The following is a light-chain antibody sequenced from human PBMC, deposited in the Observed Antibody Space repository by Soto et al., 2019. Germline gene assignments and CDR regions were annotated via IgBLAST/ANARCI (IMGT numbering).Light chain of an antibody. CDR2: KAP. V-gene: IGKV1-5*03. Sequence: DIQMTQSPSTLSASVGDRVTITCRASQSISSWLAWYQQKLGKAPKLLIYKAPRLESGVPSRFSGSGSGTEFTLTISSLQPDDFATYYCQQYNSYWTFGQGTKVEIK. J-gene: IGKJ1*01. CDR3: QQYNSYWT. CDR1: QSISSW.